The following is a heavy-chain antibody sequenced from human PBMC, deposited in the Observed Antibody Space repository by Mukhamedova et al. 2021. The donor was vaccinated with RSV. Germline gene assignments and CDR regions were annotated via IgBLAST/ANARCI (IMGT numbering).Heavy chain of an antibody. V-gene: IGHV3-23*01. Sequence: GRTYYADSVKGRFAISRDNSRNLVFLQMNSLRAEDAAVYYCAKEVEYSYGDYWGQGALVTVSS. J-gene: IGHJ4*02. CDR2: GRT. D-gene: IGHD5-18*01. CDR3: AKEVEYSYGDY.